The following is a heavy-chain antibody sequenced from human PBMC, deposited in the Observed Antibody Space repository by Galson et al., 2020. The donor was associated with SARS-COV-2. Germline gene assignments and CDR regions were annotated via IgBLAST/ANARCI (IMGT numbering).Heavy chain of an antibody. CDR2: ISYDGSNK. V-gene: IGHV3-30*18. Sequence: GGSLRLSCAASGFTFSSYGMHWVRQAPGKGLEWVAVISYDGSNKYYADSVKGRFTISRDNSKNTLYLQMNSLRAKDTAVYYCAKKAQSYYAPVNYFDYWGQGTLVTVSS. J-gene: IGHJ4*02. CDR1: GFTFSSYG. D-gene: IGHD3-10*01. CDR3: AKKAQSYYAPVNYFDY.